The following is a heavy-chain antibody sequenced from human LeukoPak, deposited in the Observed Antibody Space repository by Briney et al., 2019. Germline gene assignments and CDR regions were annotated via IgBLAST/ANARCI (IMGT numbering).Heavy chain of an antibody. V-gene: IGHV3-23*01. J-gene: IGHJ4*02. CDR1: GFTFSSYA. CDR2: ISGSGGTT. Sequence: PGGSLRLSCAASGFTFSSYAMSWVRQAPGKGLEWVSTISGSGGTTYYVDSVKGRFTISRDNSKNTLYLQMNRLRAEATAIYYCAKESPHFDYWGQGTLVTVSS. CDR3: AKESPHFDY.